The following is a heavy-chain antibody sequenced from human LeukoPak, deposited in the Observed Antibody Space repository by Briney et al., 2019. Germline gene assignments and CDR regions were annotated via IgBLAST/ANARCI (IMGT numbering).Heavy chain of an antibody. Sequence: GGSLRLSCAASGFIFSSYGMHWVRQAPGKGLEWVAFIRYDGSNKYYADSVKGRFTISRDNSKNTLYLQMNSLRSEDTAVYYCATVLIRSGYDYEMDYWGQGTRVTVSS. D-gene: IGHD5-12*01. J-gene: IGHJ4*02. CDR2: IRYDGSNK. V-gene: IGHV3-30*02. CDR1: GFIFSSYG. CDR3: ATVLIRSGYDYEMDY.